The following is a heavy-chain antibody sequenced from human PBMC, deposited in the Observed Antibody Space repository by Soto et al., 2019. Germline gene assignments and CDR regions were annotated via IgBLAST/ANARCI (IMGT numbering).Heavy chain of an antibody. J-gene: IGHJ5*02. Sequence: GGSLRLSCAASGFTFSSYAMSWVRQAPGKGLEWVSAISGSGGSTYYADSVKGRFTISRDNSKNTLYVQMNSLRAEDTAVYYWAKGRSSTWYRWFDPWGQGTLVTVSS. V-gene: IGHV3-23*01. CDR3: AKGRSSTWYRWFDP. CDR1: GFTFSSYA. CDR2: ISGSGGST. D-gene: IGHD6-13*01.